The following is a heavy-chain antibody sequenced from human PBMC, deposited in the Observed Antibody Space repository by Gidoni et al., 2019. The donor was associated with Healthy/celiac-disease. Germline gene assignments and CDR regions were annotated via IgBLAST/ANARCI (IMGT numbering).Heavy chain of an antibody. CDR1: GYTFTRSY. CDR2: INPSGGST. J-gene: IGHJ3*02. CDR3: ARGGRITIFGVLKAPDAFDI. D-gene: IGHD3-3*01. V-gene: IGHV1-46*03. Sequence: QVQLVQSGAEVKKPGASVKVSCKASGYTFTRSYMHWVRQAPGQGLEWMGIINPSGGSTSYAQKFQGRVTMTRDTSTSTVYMELSSLRSEDTAVYYCARGGRITIFGVLKAPDAFDIWGQGTMVTVSS.